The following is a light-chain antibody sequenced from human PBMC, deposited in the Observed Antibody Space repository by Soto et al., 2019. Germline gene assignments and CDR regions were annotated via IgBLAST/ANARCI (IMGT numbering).Light chain of an antibody. V-gene: IGLV2-14*01. CDR2: EVG. CDR1: SSDVGKYDY. J-gene: IGLJ1*01. CDR3: SSCTTTSTCL. Sequence: QSALTQPPSASGSPGQSVTISCTGTSSDVGKYDYVSWFQHHPGKAPKLIIYEVGNRPSGVSNRFSGSKSGNTASLTISGLQAEDETDYYCSSCTTTSTCLFGTGTKLTVL.